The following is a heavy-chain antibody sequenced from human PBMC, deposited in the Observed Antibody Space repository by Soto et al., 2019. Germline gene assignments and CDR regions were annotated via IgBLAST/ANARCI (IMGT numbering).Heavy chain of an antibody. Sequence: SETLSLTCTVSGGSISSSSYYWGWIRQPPGKGLEWIGSIYYSGSTYYNPSLKSRVTISVDTSKNQFSLKLSSVTAADTAVYYCASYDILTGYYTFDYWGQGTLVTVSS. J-gene: IGHJ4*02. CDR3: ASYDILTGYYTFDY. CDR1: GGSISSSSYY. D-gene: IGHD3-9*01. CDR2: IYYSGST. V-gene: IGHV4-39*01.